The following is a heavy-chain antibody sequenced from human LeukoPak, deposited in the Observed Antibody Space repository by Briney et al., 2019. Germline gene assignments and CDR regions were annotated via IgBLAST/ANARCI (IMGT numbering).Heavy chain of an antibody. Sequence: GGSLRLSRAASGFTFSSYGMHWVRQAPGKGLEWVAVISYDGSNKYYADSVKGRFTISRDNSKNTLYLQMNSLRAEDTAVYYCAKEEDYGDYTDYWGQGTLVTVSS. CDR3: AKEEDYGDYTDY. CDR1: GFTFSSYG. D-gene: IGHD4-17*01. CDR2: ISYDGSNK. J-gene: IGHJ4*02. V-gene: IGHV3-30*18.